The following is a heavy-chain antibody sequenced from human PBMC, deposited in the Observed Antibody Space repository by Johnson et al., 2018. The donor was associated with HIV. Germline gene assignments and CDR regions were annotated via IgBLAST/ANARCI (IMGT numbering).Heavy chain of an antibody. V-gene: IGHV3-53*01. Sequence: MQLVESGGGVVQPGTSLRLSCAASGFTVSSNYMSWVRQAPGKGLEWVSVIYSGGSTYYADSVKGRFTISRDNSKNTLYLQMNSLRAEDTAVYYCARDSVILVDGAFDIWGQGTMVTVSS. CDR1: GFTVSSNY. CDR2: IYSGGST. J-gene: IGHJ3*02. D-gene: IGHD2-15*01. CDR3: ARDSVILVDGAFDI.